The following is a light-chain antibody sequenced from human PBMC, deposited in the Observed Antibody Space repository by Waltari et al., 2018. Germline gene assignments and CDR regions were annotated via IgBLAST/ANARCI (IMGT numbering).Light chain of an antibody. J-gene: IGLJ1*01. V-gene: IGLV2-14*01. Sequence: QSALTQPASVSGSPGQSITIFCSGTDRDVGAYDFSSWYQQPPGKAPHLIIYEVSNRPSGISNRFSASKSGNTASLTISGLQAEDEADYYCSSYTTSSAPGVFGTGTRVTVL. CDR1: DRDVGAYDF. CDR2: EVS. CDR3: SSYTTSSAPGV.